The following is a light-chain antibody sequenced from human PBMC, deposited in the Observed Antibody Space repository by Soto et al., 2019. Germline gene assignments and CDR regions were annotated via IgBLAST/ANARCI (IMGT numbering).Light chain of an antibody. J-gene: IGKJ1*01. CDR3: QQYGRSSWT. Sequence: IVMTQSPATLSVSPWERATLSCRASQSVGTKLAWYQQTRGQAPRLLIYGASNRATGVPARFSGSGSGTEFTLTISRLEPEDFAVYYCQQYGRSSWTFGQGTKVDIK. CDR2: GAS. V-gene: IGKV3-15*01. CDR1: QSVGTK.